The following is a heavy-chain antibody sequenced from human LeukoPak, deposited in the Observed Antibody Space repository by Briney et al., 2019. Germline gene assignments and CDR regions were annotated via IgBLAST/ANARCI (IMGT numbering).Heavy chain of an antibody. Sequence: GGSLRLSCASSGFTFSSYSMNWVRQAPGKGLEWVSSISSSSSYIYYADSVKGRFTISRDNATNSLYLQMNSVSSEDTAVYSCAVVPDYKKKDAYWGQGTLVTVSS. CDR2: ISSSSSYI. V-gene: IGHV3-21*01. CDR3: AVVPDYKKKDAY. J-gene: IGHJ4*02. D-gene: IGHD2-2*01. CDR1: GFTFSSYS.